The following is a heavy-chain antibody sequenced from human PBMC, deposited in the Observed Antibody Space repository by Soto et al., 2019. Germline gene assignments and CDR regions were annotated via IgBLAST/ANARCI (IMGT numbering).Heavy chain of an antibody. CDR2: IIPIFGAA. J-gene: IGHJ6*02. V-gene: IGHV1-69*13. Sequence: SVKVSCKASGGTFSSYAISWVRQAPGQGLEWMGGIIPIFGAANYAQKFQGRVTITADESTSTAYMELSSLRSEDTAVYYCARDRGVYYDFWSGQRGYYYGMDVWGQ. CDR3: ARDRGVYYDFWSGQRGYYYGMDV. D-gene: IGHD3-3*01. CDR1: GGTFSSYA.